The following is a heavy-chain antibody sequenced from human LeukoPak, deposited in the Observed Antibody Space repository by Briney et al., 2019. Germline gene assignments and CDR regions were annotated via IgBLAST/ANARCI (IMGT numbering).Heavy chain of an antibody. CDR2: IYSGGST. V-gene: IGHV3-53*01. CDR1: GFTVSSNY. J-gene: IGHJ3*02. Sequence: GGSLRLSCAASGFTVSSNYMSWVRQAPGKGLEWVGVIYSGGSTYYADSVKGRFTLSRDNSKNTLYLQMNSLRAEDTAVYYCAREADTAMVTNAFDIWGQGTMVTVSS. CDR3: AREADTAMVTNAFDI. D-gene: IGHD5-18*01.